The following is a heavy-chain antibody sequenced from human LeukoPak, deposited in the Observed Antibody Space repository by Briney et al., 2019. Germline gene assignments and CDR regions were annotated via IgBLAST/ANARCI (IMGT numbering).Heavy chain of an antibody. Sequence: ASVKVSCTASGYTFTGYYMHWVRQAPGQGLEWMGWINPNSGGTNYAQKFQGRVTMTRDTSISTAYMELSRLRFDDTAVYYCALLGIEQQLARPDFDYWGQGTLVTVSS. CDR2: INPNSGGT. D-gene: IGHD6-13*01. V-gene: IGHV1-2*02. CDR1: GYTFTGYY. J-gene: IGHJ4*02. CDR3: ALLGIEQQLARPDFDY.